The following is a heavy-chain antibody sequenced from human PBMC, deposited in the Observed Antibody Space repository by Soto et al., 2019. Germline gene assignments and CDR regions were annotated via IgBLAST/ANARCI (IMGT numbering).Heavy chain of an antibody. J-gene: IGHJ4*02. Sequence: GGSLRLSCAASGFIFSSYAMSWVRQAPGKGLEWVSSLTARGDSTFYAVSVKGRFTISRDNSKNTLYLQMNSLRAEDTAMYYCDSLESENYLDYFDSWGQGTPVPVSS. CDR3: DSLESENYLDYFDS. D-gene: IGHD1-7*01. CDR2: LTARGDST. V-gene: IGHV3-23*01. CDR1: GFIFSSYA.